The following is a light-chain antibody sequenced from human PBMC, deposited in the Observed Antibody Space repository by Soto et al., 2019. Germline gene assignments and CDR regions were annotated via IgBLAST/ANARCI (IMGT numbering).Light chain of an antibody. Sequence: EIVLTQSPGTLSLSPGERATLSCRASQSVSSSYLAWYLQKPGQAPRLLIYGASSRATGIPDRFSGSGSGTDFTLTISRLEPEDFAVYYCQQYGSSPGTF. CDR1: QSVSSSY. CDR2: GAS. J-gene: IGKJ1*01. V-gene: IGKV3-20*01. CDR3: QQYGSSPGT.